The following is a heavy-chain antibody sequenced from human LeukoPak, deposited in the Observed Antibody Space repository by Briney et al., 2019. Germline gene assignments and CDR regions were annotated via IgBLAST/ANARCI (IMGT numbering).Heavy chain of an antibody. CDR3: ARDWGWAFDP. V-gene: IGHV3-7*01. CDR1: GFSFSSRW. Sequence: GGSLRLSCVASGFSFSSRWMSWVRQAPGKGLEWVAHISEDGRRRDYVDSLRGRFTISRDNAKDSLFLELNSLRDEDTAVYYCARDWGWAFDPWGQETLVTAFS. CDR2: ISEDGRRR. D-gene: IGHD3-16*01. J-gene: IGHJ5*02.